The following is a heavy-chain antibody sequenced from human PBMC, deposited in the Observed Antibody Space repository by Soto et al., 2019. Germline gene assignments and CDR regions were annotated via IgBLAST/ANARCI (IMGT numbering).Heavy chain of an antibody. J-gene: IGHJ4*02. V-gene: IGHV4-59*01. CDR3: ARASLGSTSYFDS. CDR2: IYYRGST. D-gene: IGHD3-10*01. Sequence: PSETLSLTCTVSGGSISSYYWSWIRQPPGKGLEWIGYIYYRGSTNYTPSLTSRVTLSVDTSKNQFSLKLSSVTAADTAVYYCARASLGSTSYFDSWGQGTLVTVSS. CDR1: GGSISSYY.